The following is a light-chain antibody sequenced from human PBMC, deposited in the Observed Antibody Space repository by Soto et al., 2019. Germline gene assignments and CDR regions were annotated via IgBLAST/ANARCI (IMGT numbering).Light chain of an antibody. CDR1: QSVNSY. Sequence: EIVLTQSPATLSLSPGERATLSCRASQSVNSYLAWYQHKPGQSPRLLIYGASNRATGIPDRFSGSGSGTDFTLTISRLEPEDFAVYYCQQYGSSAWTFGQGTKVDIK. J-gene: IGKJ1*01. CDR3: QQYGSSAWT. V-gene: IGKV3-20*01. CDR2: GAS.